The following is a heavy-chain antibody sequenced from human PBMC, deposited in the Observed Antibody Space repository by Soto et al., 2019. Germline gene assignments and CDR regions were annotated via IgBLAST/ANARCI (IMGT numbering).Heavy chain of an antibody. Sequence: SETLSLTCTVSGDSIITGGYYWGWIRQPPGKGLEWIGNIQYSGTASYSPSLKSRVTISVDTSKNQFSLKLSSVTAADTAVYYCARHGSGSYYNNWFDPWSQGTLVT. D-gene: IGHD3-10*01. CDR3: ARHGSGSYYNNWFDP. J-gene: IGHJ5*02. CDR1: GDSIITGGYY. V-gene: IGHV4-39*01. CDR2: IQYSGTA.